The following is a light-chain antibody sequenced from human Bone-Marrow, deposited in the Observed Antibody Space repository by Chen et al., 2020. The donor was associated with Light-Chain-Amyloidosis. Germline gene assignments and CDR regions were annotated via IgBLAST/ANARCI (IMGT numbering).Light chain of an antibody. J-gene: IGLJ1*01. CDR1: SSDVGGDNH. V-gene: IGLV2-14*01. CDR2: EVT. Sequence: QSALTQPASVSGSPGQSITISCTGTSSDVGGDNHVSWYQQHPDKAPKLMLYEVTKRPSWVPDRFSGSKSDNTASLTISGLQTEDEADYFCSSYTITNTLVFGSGTRFTVL. CDR3: SSYTITNTLV.